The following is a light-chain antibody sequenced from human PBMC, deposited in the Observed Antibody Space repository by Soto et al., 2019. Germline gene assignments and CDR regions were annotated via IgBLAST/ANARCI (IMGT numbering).Light chain of an antibody. J-gene: IGLJ1*01. V-gene: IGLV1-44*01. Sequence: QPVLTQPPSASGTPGQRVTISCSGSSSNIGSNYVNFYQQLPGTAPNLLIYGNDRRPSGVPARFSGSKSGTSASLAISGLQSEDEADYYCATGEDSLNASDVFRNGTKVTVL. CDR3: ATGEDSLNASDV. CDR2: GND. CDR1: SSNIGSNY.